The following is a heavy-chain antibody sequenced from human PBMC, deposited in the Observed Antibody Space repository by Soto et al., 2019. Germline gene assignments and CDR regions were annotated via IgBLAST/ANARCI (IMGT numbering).Heavy chain of an antibody. V-gene: IGHV3-48*03. CDR2: TSSSGGTT. CDR3: ARWEVVTGLDY. J-gene: IGHJ4*02. Sequence: PGGSLRLSCAASGFTFSTSEMSWVRQAPGKGLEWISHTSSSGGTTYYADSVKGRFTISRDNANHSLFLQMNSLRVADTAVYYCARWEVVTGLDYWGQGTLVTVSS. CDR1: GFTFSTSE. D-gene: IGHD3-22*01.